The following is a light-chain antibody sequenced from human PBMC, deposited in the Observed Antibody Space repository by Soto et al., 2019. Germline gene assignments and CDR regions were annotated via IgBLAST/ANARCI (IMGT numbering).Light chain of an antibody. J-gene: IGKJ4*01. Sequence: DIQMTQSPSSLSASLGDRVTITCRASQGIGDYLAWFQQKPGNVPKLLIYAASTLQSGVPSRFSGSGSGTDCTLTISSLQPEDVATYYCQKYNSAPLTFGGGTKVEIK. CDR2: AAS. V-gene: IGKV1-27*01. CDR1: QGIGDY. CDR3: QKYNSAPLT.